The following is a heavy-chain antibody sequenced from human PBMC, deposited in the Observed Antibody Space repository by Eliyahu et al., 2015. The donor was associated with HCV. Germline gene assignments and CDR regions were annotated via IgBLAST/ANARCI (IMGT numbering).Heavy chain of an antibody. CDR2: ISGSGGST. Sequence: EVQLLESGGGLVQPGGSLRLSXXXSGFTXSSXAMXWVRQAPGKGLEWVSAISGSGGSTYYADSVKGRFTISRDNSKNTLYLQMNSLRAEDTAVYYCAKCGDYVGWYFDLWGRGTLVTVSS. D-gene: IGHD4-17*01. CDR3: AKCGDYVGWYFDL. CDR1: GFTXSSXA. V-gene: IGHV3-23*01. J-gene: IGHJ2*01.